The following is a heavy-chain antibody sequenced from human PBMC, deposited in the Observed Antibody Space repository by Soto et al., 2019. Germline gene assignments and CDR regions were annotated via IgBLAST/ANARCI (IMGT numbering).Heavy chain of an antibody. D-gene: IGHD3-10*01. Sequence: PSETLSLTCSVSGASISGNNYYWGWIRQPPGKGLEWIGSIHYSGSTNYNPSLQSRVTISVDTSKNQFSLKLSSVTAADTAVYSWAKIGGHMVRGVENWFDPWGQGTLVT. CDR3: AKIGGHMVRGVENWFDP. V-gene: IGHV4-39*01. J-gene: IGHJ5*02. CDR1: GASISGNNYY. CDR2: IHYSGST.